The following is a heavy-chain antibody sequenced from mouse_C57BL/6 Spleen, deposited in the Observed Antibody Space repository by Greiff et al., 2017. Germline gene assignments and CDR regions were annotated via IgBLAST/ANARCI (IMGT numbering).Heavy chain of an antibody. Sequence: QVQLQQPGAELVRPGSSVKLSCKASGYTFTSYWMHWVKQRPIQGLEWIGNIDPSDSETHYNQKFKDKATLTVDKSSSTAYMQLSSLTSEDSAVYYCARSLFTTVVAGDYWCQGTLLTVSA. CDR2: IDPSDSET. D-gene: IGHD1-1*01. CDR1: GYTFTSYW. J-gene: IGHJ2*01. CDR3: ARSLFTTVVAGDY. V-gene: IGHV1-52*01.